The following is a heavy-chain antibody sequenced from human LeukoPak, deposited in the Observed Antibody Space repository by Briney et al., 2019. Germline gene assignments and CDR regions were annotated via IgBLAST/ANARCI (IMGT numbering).Heavy chain of an antibody. V-gene: IGHV3-30-3*01. CDR3: ARGRDYRSPEDY. J-gene: IGHJ4*02. Sequence: PGRSLRLSCAASGFTFSSYAMHWVRQAPGKGLEWVAVISYDGSNKYYADSVKGRFTISRGNSKNTLYLQMNSLRAEDTAVYYCARGRDYRSPEDYWGQGTLVTVSS. D-gene: IGHD4-11*01. CDR1: GFTFSSYA. CDR2: ISYDGSNK.